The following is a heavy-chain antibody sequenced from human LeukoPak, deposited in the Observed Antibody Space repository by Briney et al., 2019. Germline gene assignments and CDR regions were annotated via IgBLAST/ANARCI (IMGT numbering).Heavy chain of an antibody. D-gene: IGHD5-24*01. CDR1: GFTFDDYA. CDR3: AKDRGDGYNWGRFDY. Sequence: GGSLRLSCAASGFTFDDYAMHWVRQAPGKGLEWVSLISWDGGSTYYADSVKGRFTISRDNSKNSLYLQMNSLRAEDTALYYCAKDRGDGYNWGRFDYWGQGTLVTVSS. V-gene: IGHV3-43D*03. CDR2: ISWDGGST. J-gene: IGHJ4*02.